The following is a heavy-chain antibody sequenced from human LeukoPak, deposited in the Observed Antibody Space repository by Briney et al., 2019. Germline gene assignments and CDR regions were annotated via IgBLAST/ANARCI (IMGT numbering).Heavy chain of an antibody. J-gene: IGHJ4*02. V-gene: IGHV3-21*01. Sequence: GSLRPSCAASGFTFSSYSMNWVRQAPGKGLEWVSSISSSSSYIYYADSVKGRFTISRDNAKNSLYLQMNSLRAEDTAVYYCARRGGSYQPFDYWGQGTLVTVSS. CDR3: ARRGGSYQPFDY. CDR1: GFTFSSYS. CDR2: ISSSSSYI. D-gene: IGHD1-26*01.